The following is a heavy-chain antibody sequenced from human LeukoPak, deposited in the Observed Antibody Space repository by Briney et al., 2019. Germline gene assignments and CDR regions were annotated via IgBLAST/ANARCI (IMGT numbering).Heavy chain of an antibody. CDR2: ISYDGSNT. CDR1: GFTFSNYG. V-gene: IGHV3-30*18. D-gene: IGHD3-16*01. J-gene: IGHJ4*02. Sequence: GGSLRLSCAASGFTFSNYGMHWVRQAPGKGLEWVALISYDGSNTYYVDSVKGRFTISRDNSKNTLYLQMNSPRPEDTAVYYCAKDLSGYVRGNYGNLFDYWGQGTLVTVSS. CDR3: AKDLSGYVRGNYGNLFDY.